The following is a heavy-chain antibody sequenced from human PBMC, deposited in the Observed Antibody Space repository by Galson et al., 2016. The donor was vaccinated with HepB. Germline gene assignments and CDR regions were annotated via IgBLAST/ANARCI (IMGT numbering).Heavy chain of an antibody. Sequence: PALVKPTQTLTLPCTFSGFSLSTTGMCVGWIRQPPGEALEWLALIDWEDDKNYSTSLKTRRTNSRDTSKNQVVITMTNVDTLDTGTYYWEHYCSGGSRYPDWFDPWGQGTLVTVSS. J-gene: IGHJ5*02. CDR1: GFSLSTTGMC. D-gene: IGHD2-15*01. CDR3: EHYCSGGSRYPDWFDP. CDR2: IDWEDDK. V-gene: IGHV2-70*01.